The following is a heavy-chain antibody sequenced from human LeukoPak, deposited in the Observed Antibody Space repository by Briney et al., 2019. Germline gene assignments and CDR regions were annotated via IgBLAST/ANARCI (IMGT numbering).Heavy chain of an antibody. CDR3: ARAQTTTLGYYFDY. J-gene: IGHJ4*02. CDR2: IYYSGST. Sequence: SETLSLTCAVSGGSISSGGYSWSWIRQPPGKGLEWIGYIYYSGSTYYNPSLKSRATISVDTSKNQFSLKLSSVTAADTAVYYCARAQTTTLGYYFDYWGQGTLVTVSS. CDR1: GGSISSGGYS. D-gene: IGHD3-16*01. V-gene: IGHV4-30-4*07.